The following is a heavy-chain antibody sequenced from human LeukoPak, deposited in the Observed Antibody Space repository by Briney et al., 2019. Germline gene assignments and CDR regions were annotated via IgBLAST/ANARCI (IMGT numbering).Heavy chain of an antibody. V-gene: IGHV3-33*01. CDR2: IWYDGSNK. Sequence: GGSLRLSCAASGFTFSSYGMHWVRQAPGKGLEWVAVIWYDGSNKYYADSVKGRFTISRDNSKNTLYLQMNSLRAEDTAVYYCARDSGSSRHDAFDIWGQGTMVTVSS. D-gene: IGHD6-13*01. CDR1: GFTFSSYG. CDR3: ARDSGSSRHDAFDI. J-gene: IGHJ3*02.